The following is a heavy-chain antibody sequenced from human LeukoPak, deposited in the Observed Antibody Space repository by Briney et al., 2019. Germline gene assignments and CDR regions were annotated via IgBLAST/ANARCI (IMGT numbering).Heavy chain of an antibody. Sequence: SETLSLTCAVSGGSISSGGYSWSWIRQPPGKGLEWIGYIYHSGSTYYNPSLKSRVTISVDRSKNQFSLKLSSVTAADTAVYYCARDLGGAFDIWGQGTMVTVSS. CDR3: ARDLGGAFDI. CDR1: GGSISSGGYS. J-gene: IGHJ3*02. CDR2: IYHSGST. V-gene: IGHV4-30-2*01. D-gene: IGHD2-15*01.